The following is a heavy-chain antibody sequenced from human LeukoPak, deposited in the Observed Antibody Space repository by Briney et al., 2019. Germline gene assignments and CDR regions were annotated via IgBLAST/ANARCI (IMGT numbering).Heavy chain of an antibody. CDR2: IYYSGST. J-gene: IGHJ6*03. D-gene: IGHD3-22*01. V-gene: IGHV4-39*01. Sequence: SETLSLTCTVSGGSISSSSYYWGWIRQPPGRGLEWIGSIYYSGSTYYNPSLKSRVTISVDTSKNQFSLKLSSVTAADTAVYYCARRQYYDSSGYWKSNYMDVWGKGTTVTISS. CDR3: ARRQYYDSSGYWKSNYMDV. CDR1: GGSISSSSYY.